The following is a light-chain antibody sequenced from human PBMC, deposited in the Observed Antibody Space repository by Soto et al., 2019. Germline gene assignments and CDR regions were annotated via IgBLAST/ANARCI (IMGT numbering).Light chain of an antibody. CDR1: SSDVGGYNY. CDR2: DVS. V-gene: IGLV2-14*01. J-gene: IGLJ2*01. Sequence: QSALTQPASVSGSPGQSITISCTGTSSDVGGYNYVSWYQQHPGKAPKLMIYDVSNRPSGVSNRFSGSKSGNTASLTISGLQAEDEADYYCSSYTSSSTRVFGGGTPLTV. CDR3: SSYTSSSTRV.